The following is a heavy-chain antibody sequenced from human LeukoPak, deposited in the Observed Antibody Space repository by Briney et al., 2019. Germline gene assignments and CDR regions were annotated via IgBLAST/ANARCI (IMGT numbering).Heavy chain of an antibody. Sequence: PGGSLRLSCAASGFTFSSYSMNWVRQAPGKGLEWVSSISSSSSYIYYADSVKGRFTISRDNAKNSLYLQMNSLRAEDTAVYYCARAGYCSGGSCYGYWGQGTLVTVSS. J-gene: IGHJ4*02. CDR1: GFTFSSYS. CDR3: ARAGYCSGGSCYGY. CDR2: ISSSSSYI. D-gene: IGHD2-15*01. V-gene: IGHV3-21*01.